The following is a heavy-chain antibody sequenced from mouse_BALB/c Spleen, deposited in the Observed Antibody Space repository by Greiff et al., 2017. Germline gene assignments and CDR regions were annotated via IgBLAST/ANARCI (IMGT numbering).Heavy chain of an antibody. J-gene: IGHJ3*01. CDR3: ARGPVSRPFAY. V-gene: IGHV1-87*01. Sequence: QVQLQQSGAELARPGASVKLSCKASGYTFTSYWMQWVKQRPGQGLEWIGAIYPGDGDTRYTQKFKGKATLTADKSSSTAYMQLSSLASEDSAVYYCARGPVSRPFAYWGQGTLVTVSA. CDR1: GYTFTSYW. D-gene: IGHD1-1*01. CDR2: IYPGDGDT.